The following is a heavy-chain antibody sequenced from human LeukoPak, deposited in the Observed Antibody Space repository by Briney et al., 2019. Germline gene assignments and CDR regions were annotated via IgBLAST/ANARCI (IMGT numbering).Heavy chain of an antibody. CDR3: ARVGTFYDSSPNTLDY. CDR1: GYTFTGYY. Sequence: ASVKVSCKASGYTFTGYYMHWVRQAPGRGLEWMGWINPNSGGTNYAQKFQGRVTMTRDTSISTAYMELSRLRSDDTAVYYCARVGTFYDSSPNTLDYWGQGTLVTVSS. V-gene: IGHV1-2*02. D-gene: IGHD3-22*01. CDR2: INPNSGGT. J-gene: IGHJ4*02.